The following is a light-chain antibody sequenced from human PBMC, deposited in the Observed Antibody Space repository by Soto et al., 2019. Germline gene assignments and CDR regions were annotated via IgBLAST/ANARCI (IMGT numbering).Light chain of an antibody. Sequence: QSVLTQPASVSGSPGQSITISCTGTSSDIGSYNRVSWYQQPPGTAPKLIIYEVSNRPSGVPDRFSGSKSGNTASLTISGLQAGDEADYYCNSFTTSSTYVFGTGTKVTVL. V-gene: IGLV2-18*02. CDR1: SSDIGSYNR. CDR2: EVS. CDR3: NSFTTSSTYV. J-gene: IGLJ1*01.